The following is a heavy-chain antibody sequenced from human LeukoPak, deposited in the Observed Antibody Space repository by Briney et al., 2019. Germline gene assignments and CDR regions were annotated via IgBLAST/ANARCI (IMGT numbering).Heavy chain of an antibody. CDR2: FHYSGST. CDR3: ARLGQPNAFDI. V-gene: IGHV4-59*08. Sequence: SETLSLTCTVSGGSISSDYWSWIRQPPGKGLECIGYFHYSGSTNYNPSLKSRVTISVDTSKNHFSLKLSSVTAADTAVYYCARLGQPNAFDIWGQGTMVTVSS. D-gene: IGHD3-16*01. CDR1: GGSISSDY. J-gene: IGHJ3*02.